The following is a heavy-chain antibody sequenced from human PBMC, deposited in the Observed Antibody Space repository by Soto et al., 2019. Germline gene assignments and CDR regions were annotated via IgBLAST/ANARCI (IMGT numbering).Heavy chain of an antibody. CDR2: IVPMFGTS. D-gene: IGHD3-3*01. V-gene: IGHV1-69*06. CDR3: NRGSEYDFWSGYL. Sequence: QERLVQSGAEVRKPGSSVKVSCKVTGGTSTRYAINWVRQAPGQGLEWMGGIVPMFGTSKYAQKFQGRVTITAHTSTNIAYMELRSLRSEDTAVYYCNRGSEYDFWSGYLWGQGTLVSVS. J-gene: IGHJ4*02. CDR1: GGTSTRYA.